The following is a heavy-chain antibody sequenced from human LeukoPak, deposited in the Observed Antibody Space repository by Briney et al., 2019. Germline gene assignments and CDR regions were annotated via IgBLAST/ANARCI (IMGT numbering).Heavy chain of an antibody. Sequence: PSETLSLTCTVSGGSISSSSYYWGWIRQPPGKGPEWIGSIYYSGSTNYNPSLKSRVTISLDTSKNQFSLKLSSVTAADTAVYYCAGVRGYSSGWYASGFDPWGQGTLVTVSS. V-gene: IGHV4-39*07. CDR3: AGVRGYSSGWYASGFDP. D-gene: IGHD6-19*01. J-gene: IGHJ5*02. CDR2: IYYSGST. CDR1: GGSISSSSYY.